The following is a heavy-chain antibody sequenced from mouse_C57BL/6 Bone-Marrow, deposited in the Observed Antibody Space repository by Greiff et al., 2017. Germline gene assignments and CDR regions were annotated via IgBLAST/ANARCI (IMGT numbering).Heavy chain of an antibody. CDR2: IYPGSGST. CDR3: ARYYGFDY. J-gene: IGHJ2*01. V-gene: IGHV1-55*01. CDR1: GYTFTSYW. D-gene: IGHD1-1*02. Sequence: QVQLQQPGAELVKPGASVKMSCKASGYTFTSYWITWVKQRPGQGLEWIGDIYPGSGSTKYNEKFKSKATLAVDTSSSPAYMQLSSLTSEYSAVYYYARYYGFDYWGQGTTLTVSS.